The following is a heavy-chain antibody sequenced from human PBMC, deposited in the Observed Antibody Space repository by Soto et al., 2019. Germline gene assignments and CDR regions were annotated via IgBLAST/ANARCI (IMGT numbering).Heavy chain of an antibody. CDR1: CGSVSSGHFY. D-gene: IGHD6-19*01. CDR3: ARSGSGSGWL. V-gene: IGHV4-61*01. CDR2: IYYSGST. Sequence: PSETVSLTCTVSCGSVSSGHFYWSWIRQPPGKGLEWIGYIYYSGSTKYNPSLRSRVTISVDTSKNQFSLKLTSVTAADTAVYYCARSGSGSGWLGGQGTLVTVSS. J-gene: IGHJ4*02.